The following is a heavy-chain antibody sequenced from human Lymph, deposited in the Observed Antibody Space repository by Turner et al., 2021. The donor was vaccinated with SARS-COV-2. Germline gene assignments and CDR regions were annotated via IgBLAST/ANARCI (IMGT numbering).Heavy chain of an antibody. J-gene: IGHJ4*02. CDR2: INWSGVSI. CDR1: GFTFDDYA. CDR3: AKDLSGTYYSSFDY. V-gene: IGHV3-9*01. D-gene: IGHD1-26*01. Sequence: DVQLVESGGGLVHPGRSLRLSCAASGFTFDDYAMHWVWQAPGKGLEWVSGINWSGVSIAYADSVKGRFTISRDNPKNSLYLQMNSLRAEDTAFYYCAKDLSGTYYSSFDYWGQGTLVTVSS.